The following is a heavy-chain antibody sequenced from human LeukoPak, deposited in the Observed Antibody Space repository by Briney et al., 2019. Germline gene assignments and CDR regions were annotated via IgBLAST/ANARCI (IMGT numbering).Heavy chain of an antibody. Sequence: SVKVSCKASGGTFSSYAISWVRQAPGQGLEWMGGIIPIFGTANYAQKFQGRVTITTDESTSTAYMELSSLRSDDTAVYYCASEAWGYYDSSGYFDYWGQGTLVTVSS. CDR2: IIPIFGTA. V-gene: IGHV1-69*05. J-gene: IGHJ4*02. D-gene: IGHD3-22*01. CDR1: GGTFSSYA. CDR3: ASEAWGYYDSSGYFDY.